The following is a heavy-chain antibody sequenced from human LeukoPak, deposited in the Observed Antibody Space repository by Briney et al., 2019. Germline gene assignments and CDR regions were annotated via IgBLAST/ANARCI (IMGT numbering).Heavy chain of an antibody. V-gene: IGHV1-2*02. Sequence: ASVKVSFKASVYTFSGYYIHWVRQAPGQGLEWMGWINPNGGGTNYARKFQGRVTMTRATSITTAYMELSRLTSDDTAVYYCARGLPGGFDPWGQGTLVTVSS. J-gene: IGHJ5*02. D-gene: IGHD4-11*01. CDR1: VYTFSGYY. CDR2: INPNGGGT. CDR3: ARGLPGGFDP.